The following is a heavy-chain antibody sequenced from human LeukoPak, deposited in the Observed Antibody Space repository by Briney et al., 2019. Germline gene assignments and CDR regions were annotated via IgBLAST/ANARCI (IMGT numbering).Heavy chain of an antibody. CDR3: ATRRYCDDVRCRDFDY. J-gene: IGHJ4*02. D-gene: IGHD2-15*01. CDR2: SSIGGDAT. Sequence: PGGSLRLSCAASGFTFRSYAMKWVRHAPRKGLEWVSASSIGGDATYYADSVKGRFTIYRDNSKNTLSLEMNSLRAGDTAIYYRATRRYCDDVRCRDFDYWGQGTLVTVSS. CDR1: GFTFRSYA. V-gene: IGHV3-23*01.